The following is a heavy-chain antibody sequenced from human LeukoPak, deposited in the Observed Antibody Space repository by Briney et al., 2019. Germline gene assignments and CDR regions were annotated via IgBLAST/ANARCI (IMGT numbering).Heavy chain of an antibody. CDR3: ARFGVDYDMDV. Sequence: PSETLSLTCTVSGGSISGHYWTWVRQPPGEGLEWIGQIHYSGKADYNPSLRSRITISVDMSKNQMSLKVTSVTAADTAVYYCARFGVDYDMDVWGQGTTVTVS. D-gene: IGHD3-16*01. J-gene: IGHJ6*02. CDR1: GGSISGHY. V-gene: IGHV4-59*11. CDR2: IHYSGKA.